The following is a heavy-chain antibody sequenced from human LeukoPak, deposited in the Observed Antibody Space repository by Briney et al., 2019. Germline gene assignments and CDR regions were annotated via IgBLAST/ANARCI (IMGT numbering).Heavy chain of an antibody. CDR2: ISYDGSNK. CDR3: ARDLAIRGELLYYYYGMDV. Sequence: GGSLRLSCAASGFTVSSSYMNWVRQVPGKGLEWVAVISYDGSNKYYADSVKGRFTISRDNSKNTLYLQMNSLRAEDTAVYYCARDLAIRGELLYYYYGMDVWGQGTTVTVSS. V-gene: IGHV3-30-3*01. J-gene: IGHJ6*02. CDR1: GFTVSSSY. D-gene: IGHD1-26*01.